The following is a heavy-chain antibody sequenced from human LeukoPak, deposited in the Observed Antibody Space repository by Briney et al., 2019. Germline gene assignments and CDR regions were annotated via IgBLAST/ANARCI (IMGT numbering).Heavy chain of an antibody. D-gene: IGHD5-18*01. Sequence: GGSLRLSCAASGFTFSSYSMNWVRQAPGKGLEWVSSISSSSSYIYYADSVKGRFTISRDNAKNSLYLQMNSLRAEDTAVYYCARDTAMVLTPLDYWGQGTLVTVSS. CDR2: ISSSSSYI. CDR1: GFTFSSYS. CDR3: ARDTAMVLTPLDY. J-gene: IGHJ4*02. V-gene: IGHV3-21*01.